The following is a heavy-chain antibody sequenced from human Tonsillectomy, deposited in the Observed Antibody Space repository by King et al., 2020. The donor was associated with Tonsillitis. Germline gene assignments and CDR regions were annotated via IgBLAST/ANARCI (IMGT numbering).Heavy chain of an antibody. CDR1: GYTFSDYW. D-gene: IGHD1-26*01. CDR2: IYPDNSET. CDR3: ARFGGRRLKYHYFDY. Sequence: VQLVQSGAEVKKSGESLRISCKGSGYTFSDYWIGWVRQMPGKGLEWMGIIYPDNSETRYSPSFQGQVSFAADKSLRIAYLQWSSLKASDTAMYYCARFGGRRLKYHYFDYWGQGTLVTVSS. V-gene: IGHV5-51*01. J-gene: IGHJ4*02.